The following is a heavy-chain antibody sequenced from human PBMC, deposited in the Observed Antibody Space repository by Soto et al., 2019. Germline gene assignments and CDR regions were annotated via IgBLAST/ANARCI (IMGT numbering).Heavy chain of an antibody. CDR1: GFTFSSYG. CDR2: ISYDGSNK. J-gene: IGHJ6*02. Sequence: QVQLVESGGGVVQPGRSLRLSCAASGFTFSSYGMHWVRQAPGKGLEWVAVISYDGSNKYYADSVKGRFTISRDNSKNTLYLQMNSLRAEDTAVYYCAKDILAVAAVQYYYYYGMDVWGQGTTVTVSS. CDR3: AKDILAVAAVQYYYYYGMDV. D-gene: IGHD6-19*01. V-gene: IGHV3-30*18.